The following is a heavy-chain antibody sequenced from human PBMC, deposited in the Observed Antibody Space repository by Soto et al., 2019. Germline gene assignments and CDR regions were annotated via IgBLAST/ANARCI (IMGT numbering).Heavy chain of an antibody. CDR2: ISGSGGST. V-gene: IGHV3-23*01. CDR3: AKSSGYDLGYYYYYYMDV. CDR1: GFTFSSYA. J-gene: IGHJ6*03. D-gene: IGHD5-12*01. Sequence: EVQLLESGGGLVQPGGSLRLSCAASGFTFSSYAMSWVRQAPGKGLEWVSAISGSGGSTYYADSVKGRFTISRDNSKNTLYLQMNSLRAEDTAVYYCAKSSGYDLGYYYYYYMDVWGKGTTVTVSS.